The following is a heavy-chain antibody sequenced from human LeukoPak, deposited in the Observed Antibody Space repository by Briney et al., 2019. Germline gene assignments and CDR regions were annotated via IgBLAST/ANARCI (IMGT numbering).Heavy chain of an antibody. D-gene: IGHD2-2*01. CDR1: GFTFSSYE. J-gene: IGHJ6*04. CDR3: AREGADKCSSTSCYPGGYYYYGMDV. CDR2: ISSSGSTI. Sequence: GGSLRLSCAASGFTFSSYEMNWVRHAPGEGLEWVSYISSSGSTIYYADSVKGRFTISRDNAKNSLYLQMNSLRAEDTAVYYCAREGADKCSSTSCYPGGYYYYGMDVWGKGTTVTVSS. V-gene: IGHV3-48*03.